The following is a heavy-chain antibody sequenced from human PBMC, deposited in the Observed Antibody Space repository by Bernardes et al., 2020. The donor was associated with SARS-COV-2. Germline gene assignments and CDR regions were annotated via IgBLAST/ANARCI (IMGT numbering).Heavy chain of an antibody. CDR3: ARVTPILYRDYDATLWYFDL. V-gene: IGHV4-4*07. CDR1: DDSTGNYY. J-gene: IGHJ2*01. CDR2: VYTSGST. D-gene: IGHD5-12*01. Sequence: TLSPTGTASDDSTGNYYWNWIRQPAERGLEWIWRVYTSGSTNYNPSLKSRVTMSVDTSKKQFSLRLTSVTAADTAIYYCARVTPILYRDYDATLWYFDLWGRGTLVTVSS.